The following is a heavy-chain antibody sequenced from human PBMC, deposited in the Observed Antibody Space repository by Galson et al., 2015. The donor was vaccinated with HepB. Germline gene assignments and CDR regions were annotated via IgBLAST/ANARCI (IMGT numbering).Heavy chain of an antibody. CDR3: AKVNFYCSSTSCYMDY. J-gene: IGHJ4*02. V-gene: IGHV3-30*18. CDR2: ISYDGTKK. Sequence: SLRLSCAASGFTFSSYGMHWVRQAPGKGLEWVAFISYDGTKKYYVDSVKGRFTISRDNSKNTVYLQMNSLRAEDTAVYYCAKVNFYCSSTSCYMDYWGQGTLVTVSS. D-gene: IGHD2-2*02. CDR1: GFTFSSYG.